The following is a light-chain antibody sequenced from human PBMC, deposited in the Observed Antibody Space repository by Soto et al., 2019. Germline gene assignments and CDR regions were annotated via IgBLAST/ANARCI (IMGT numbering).Light chain of an antibody. V-gene: IGKV3-20*01. CDR2: AAS. Sequence: EMVLTQSPGTLSLSPGERATLSYRASQSISSSYLAWYQQKPGQAPRLLIYAASSRATGIPDRFSGSGSGTDFTLTISRLEPEDFAVYYCQQYGSSSYTFGQGTQLEIK. CDR3: QQYGSSSYT. J-gene: IGKJ2*01. CDR1: QSISSSY.